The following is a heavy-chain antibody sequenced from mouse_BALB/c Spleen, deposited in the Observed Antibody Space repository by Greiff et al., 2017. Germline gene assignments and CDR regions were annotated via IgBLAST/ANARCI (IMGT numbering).Heavy chain of an antibody. D-gene: IGHD2-4*01. CDR3: ARHRDYDVGGGYYYAMDY. J-gene: IGHJ4*01. V-gene: IGHV5-12-2*01. CDR1: GFTFSSYT. CDR2: ISNGGGST. Sequence: EVKLVESGGGLVQPGGSLKLSCAASGFTFSSYTMSWVRQTPEKRLEWVAYISNGGGSTYYPDTVKGRFTISRDNAKNTLYLQMSSLKSEDTAMYYCARHRDYDVGGGYYYAMDYWGQGTSVTVSS.